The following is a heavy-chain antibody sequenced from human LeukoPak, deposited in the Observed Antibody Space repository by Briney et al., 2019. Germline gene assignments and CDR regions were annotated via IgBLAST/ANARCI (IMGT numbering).Heavy chain of an antibody. D-gene: IGHD3-22*01. CDR1: GFTFSSYA. J-gene: IGHJ4*02. Sequence: GGSLRLSCAASGFTFSSYAMGWVRQTPGKGPDWVSSISGSGGHTYFADSVRGRFTISRDNSKNTLDLQMNSLKVEDTAVYYCAKFRYHSNDNNYLDFNYWGQGTLVTVSS. CDR3: AKFRYHSNDNNYLDFNY. V-gene: IGHV3-23*01. CDR2: ISGSGGHT.